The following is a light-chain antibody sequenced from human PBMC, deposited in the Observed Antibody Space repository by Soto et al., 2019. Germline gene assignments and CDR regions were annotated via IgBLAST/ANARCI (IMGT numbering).Light chain of an antibody. Sequence: DIQMTQSPSSLSASVGDRVTITCRAGQDISSHLAWFQQKPGKAPKSLMFGASNLRSGVPSRFSGSGSGTVFTFTISSLQPDDFATYYCQQYHLYTWTFGQGTKVEI. V-gene: IGKV1-16*01. CDR2: GAS. J-gene: IGKJ1*01. CDR1: QDISSH. CDR3: QQYHLYTWT.